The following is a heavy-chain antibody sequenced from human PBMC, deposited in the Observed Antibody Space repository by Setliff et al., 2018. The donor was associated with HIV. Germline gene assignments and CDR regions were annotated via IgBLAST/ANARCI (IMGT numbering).Heavy chain of an antibody. J-gene: IGHJ4*02. Sequence: PSETLSPTCTVSGGSISSGYYWGWIRQPPGKGLEWIGSIYHSGSSYYNPSLKSRVTISVDTSKNQFSLELSSVTAADTAVYYCARLPGYSYGPFDYWGQGTLVTVSS. CDR3: ARLPGYSYGPFDY. CDR1: GGSISSGYY. V-gene: IGHV4-38-2*02. CDR2: IYHSGSS. D-gene: IGHD5-18*01.